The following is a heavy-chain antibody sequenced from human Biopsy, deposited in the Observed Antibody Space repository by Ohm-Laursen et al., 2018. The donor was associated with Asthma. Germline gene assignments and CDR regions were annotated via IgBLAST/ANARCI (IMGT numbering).Heavy chain of an antibody. V-gene: IGHV3-21*01. CDR3: ARDFTIGSGSPFHF. CDR1: GFDFSDYT. J-gene: IGHJ4*01. D-gene: IGHD3-10*01. Sequence: SLRLPCAPSGFDFSDYTMNWVRQAPGKGLEWVSSISSLSRYKYYSDSLRGRVTISRDNAKSSLHLQMSSLRAEDTAVYFCARDFTIGSGSPFHFWGPGTLVTVSS. CDR2: ISSLSRYK.